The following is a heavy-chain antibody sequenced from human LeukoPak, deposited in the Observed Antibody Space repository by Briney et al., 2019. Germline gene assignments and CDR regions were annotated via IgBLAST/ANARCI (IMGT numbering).Heavy chain of an antibody. V-gene: IGHV4-34*01. D-gene: IGHD3-22*01. CDR3: AQEGYYDSSGYYYQNNDAFDI. J-gene: IGHJ3*02. CDR2: INHSGST. Sequence: ETLSLTCAVYGGSFSGYYWSWIRQPPGKGLEWIGEINHSGSTYYNPSLKSRVTISVDTSKNQFSLKLSSVTAADTAVYYCAQEGYYDSSGYYYQNNDAFDIWGQGTMVTVSS. CDR1: GGSFSGYY.